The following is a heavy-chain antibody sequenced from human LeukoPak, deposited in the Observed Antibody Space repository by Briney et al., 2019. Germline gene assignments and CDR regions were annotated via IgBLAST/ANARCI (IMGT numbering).Heavy chain of an antibody. CDR3: ARGTVTTSYDY. Sequence: SETLSLTCTVSSGSVNSYYWSWIRQPPGKGLEWIGYIYYSGSTNYNPSLKSRVTISVDTSKNQFSLKLSSVTAADTAVYYCARGTVTTSYDYWGQGTLVTVSS. CDR2: IYYSGST. V-gene: IGHV4-59*02. CDR1: SGSVNSYY. D-gene: IGHD4-17*01. J-gene: IGHJ4*02.